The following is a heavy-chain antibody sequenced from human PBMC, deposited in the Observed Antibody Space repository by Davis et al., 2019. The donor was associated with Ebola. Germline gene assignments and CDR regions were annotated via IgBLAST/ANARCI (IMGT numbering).Heavy chain of an antibody. CDR3: VRENSYHYGLDV. V-gene: IGHV3-74*01. CDR2: IDTDGTSA. J-gene: IGHJ6*02. CDR1: GFTFSNSC. Sequence: GESLKISCAASGFTFSNSCKHWVRQAPGQGLLWVPRIDTDGTSAVYADAVEGRFTISRDNARNTLYLEMTSLRVEDTAVYYCVRENSYHYGLDVWGQGTTVTVSS.